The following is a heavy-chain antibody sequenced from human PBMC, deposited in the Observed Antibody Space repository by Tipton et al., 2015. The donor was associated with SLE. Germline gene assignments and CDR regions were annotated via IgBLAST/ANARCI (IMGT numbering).Heavy chain of an antibody. Sequence: TLSLTCTVSGGSISSYYWSWIRQPPGKGLEWIGYIYTSGSTNYNPSLKSRVTISVDTSKNQFSLKLSSVTAADTAVYYCARGMTDSSSPGYWGQGTLVTVSS. CDR3: ARGMTDSSSPGY. V-gene: IGHV4-4*09. D-gene: IGHD6-13*01. CDR2: IYTSGST. CDR1: GGSISSYY. J-gene: IGHJ4*02.